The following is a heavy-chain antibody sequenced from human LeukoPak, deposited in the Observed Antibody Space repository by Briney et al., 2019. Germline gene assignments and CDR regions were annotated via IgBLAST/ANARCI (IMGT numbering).Heavy chain of an antibody. CDR2: IYYSGST. CDR3: ASHGVRGFGWFDP. Sequence: SETLSLTCTVSGGSISSYYWSWIRQPPGKGLEWIGYIYYSGSTNYNPSLKSRVTISVDTSKNQFSLKLSSVTAADTAVYYCASHGVRGFGWFDPWGQGTLVTVSS. D-gene: IGHD3-10*01. J-gene: IGHJ5*02. CDR1: GGSISSYY. V-gene: IGHV4-59*08.